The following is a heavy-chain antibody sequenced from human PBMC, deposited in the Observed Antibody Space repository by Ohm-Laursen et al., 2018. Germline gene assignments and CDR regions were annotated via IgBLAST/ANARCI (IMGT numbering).Heavy chain of an antibody. CDR2: ISTTGSS. V-gene: IGHV4-4*07. D-gene: IGHD6-19*01. Sequence: GTLSLTCIVSGDSISIYYWTWIRQPAGKGLEWIGRISTTGSSNYNPSLKSRVTMSVDTSKNHFSLKLSSVAAADTAVYYCARDRGGWNFFDYWGRGTLVTVSS. CDR3: ARDRGGWNFFDY. CDR1: GDSISIYY. J-gene: IGHJ4*02.